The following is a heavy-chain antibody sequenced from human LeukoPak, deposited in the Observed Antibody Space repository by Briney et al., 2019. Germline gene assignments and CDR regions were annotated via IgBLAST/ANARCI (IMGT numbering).Heavy chain of an antibody. CDR3: ARAVAGPSSFGY. J-gene: IGHJ4*02. D-gene: IGHD6-19*01. V-gene: IGHV1-46*01. CDR1: GYTFTSYY. Sequence: SSVKVSCKASGYTFTSYYIHWVRQAPGQGLEWMGIINPSGGSTTYAQKFQGRVTMTRDTSTSTVYMELSSLRSEDTAVYYCARAVAGPSSFGYWGQGTLVTVSS. CDR2: INPSGGST.